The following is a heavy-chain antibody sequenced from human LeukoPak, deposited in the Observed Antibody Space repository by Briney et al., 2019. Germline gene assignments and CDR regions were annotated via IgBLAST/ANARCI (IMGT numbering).Heavy chain of an antibody. Sequence: SETLSLTCAVYGGSFRGYYWSWIRQPPGKALEWIGDISHSGTTNYNPSLKSRVTISVDTSKNQFSLKLSSVTAADTAVYYCARGYTNWYSSLRNYYCMDVWGKGTTVSVSS. D-gene: IGHD6-13*01. CDR3: ARGYTNWYSSLRNYYCMDV. J-gene: IGHJ6*03. CDR1: GGSFRGYY. CDR2: ISHSGTT. V-gene: IGHV4-34*01.